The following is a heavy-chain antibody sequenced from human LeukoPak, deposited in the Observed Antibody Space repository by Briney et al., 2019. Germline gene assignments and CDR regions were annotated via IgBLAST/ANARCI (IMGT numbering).Heavy chain of an antibody. CDR3: ARDSYRIAVAGSI. D-gene: IGHD6-19*01. V-gene: IGHV4-61*02. CDR1: GYSISSGSYY. J-gene: IGHJ4*02. Sequence: PSETLSLTCTVSGYSISSGSYYWSWIRQPAGKGLEWIGRIYTSGSTNYNPSLKSRVTISVDTSKNQFSLKLSSVTAADTAVYYCARDSYRIAVAGSIWGQGTLVTVSS. CDR2: IYTSGST.